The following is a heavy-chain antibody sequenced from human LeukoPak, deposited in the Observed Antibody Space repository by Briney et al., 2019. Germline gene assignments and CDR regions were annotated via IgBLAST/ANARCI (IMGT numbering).Heavy chain of an antibody. D-gene: IGHD1-26*01. Sequence: PGGSLRLSCAASGFTFGDYGMSWVRQAPGKGLEWVSGINWNGGSTGYADSVKGRFTISRDNAKNSLHLQMNSLRAEDTALYYCARRRWELGAFDIWGQGTMVTVSS. J-gene: IGHJ3*02. CDR3: ARRRWELGAFDI. CDR1: GFTFGDYG. CDR2: INWNGGST. V-gene: IGHV3-20*04.